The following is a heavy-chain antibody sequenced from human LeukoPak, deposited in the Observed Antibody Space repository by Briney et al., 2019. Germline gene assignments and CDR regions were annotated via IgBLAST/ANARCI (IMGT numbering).Heavy chain of an antibody. D-gene: IGHD2-21*01. CDR3: ATEKGDSPDY. V-gene: IGHV3-23*01. CDR1: GFTFSNYA. Sequence: GGSLRLSCAASGFTFSNYAMSWVRQAPGKGLEWVSGTSGSGGNTYHADSVKGRFTISRDNSKNTLYVQMNSLRAEDTAVYYCATEKGDSPDYWGQGTLVTVSS. CDR2: TSGSGGNT. J-gene: IGHJ4*02.